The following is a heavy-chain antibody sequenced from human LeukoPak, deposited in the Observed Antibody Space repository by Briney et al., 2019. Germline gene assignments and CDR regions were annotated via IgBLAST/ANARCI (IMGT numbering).Heavy chain of an antibody. CDR1: GFTFSTYS. J-gene: IGHJ6*02. V-gene: IGHV3-23*01. CDR2: IRGGGENT. Sequence: GGSLRLSCAASGFTFSTYSMSWVRQAPGKGLEWVSAIRGGGENTYYADSVKGRFTISRDNSKDTLSLQMNSLRAEDTAVYYCARDLGYCTNGVCLRNYGMDVWGQGTTVTVSS. CDR3: ARDLGYCTNGVCLRNYGMDV. D-gene: IGHD2-8*01.